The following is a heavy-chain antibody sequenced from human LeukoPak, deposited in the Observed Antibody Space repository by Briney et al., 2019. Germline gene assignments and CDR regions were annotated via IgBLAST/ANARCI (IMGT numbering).Heavy chain of an antibody. Sequence: PGGSLRLSCAASGFAFSSYEMNWVRQAPGKGLEWVSYIRSTSNTIYYADSVKGRFTISRDNAKNSLYLQMNSLRAEDTAVYYCARDWGVWGKGTTVTISS. D-gene: IGHD3-16*01. CDR2: IRSTSNTI. CDR1: GFAFSSYE. V-gene: IGHV3-48*03. CDR3: ARDWGV. J-gene: IGHJ6*04.